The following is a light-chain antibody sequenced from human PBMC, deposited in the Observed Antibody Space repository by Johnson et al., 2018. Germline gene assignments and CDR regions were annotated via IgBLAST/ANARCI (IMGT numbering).Light chain of an antibody. J-gene: IGLJ1*01. V-gene: IGLV1-51*02. Sequence: QSVLTQPPSVSAAPGQKVTISCSGSSSNIGNNYVSWYQQLPGTAPKLLIYENNKRPSGIPDRFYGSKSGTSATLGITGIQTGAEAYYYCGTWDSSLSAGKVFGTGTKVTFL. CDR3: GTWDSSLSAGKV. CDR1: SSNIGNNY. CDR2: ENN.